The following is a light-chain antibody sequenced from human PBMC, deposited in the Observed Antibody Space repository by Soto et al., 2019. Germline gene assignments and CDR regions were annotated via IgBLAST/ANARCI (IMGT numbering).Light chain of an antibody. J-gene: IGLJ1*01. CDR2: EVS. CDR1: SSDVGGYNY. V-gene: IGLV2-14*01. CDR3: SSYRSGGTFV. Sequence: QSALTQPASVSGSPGQSITISCIGTSSDVGGYNYVSWYQQHPGKVPKLMVYEVSNRPAGVSNRFSGSKSGNTASLTISGLQAEDEADYYCSSYRSGGTFVFGSGTKVTVL.